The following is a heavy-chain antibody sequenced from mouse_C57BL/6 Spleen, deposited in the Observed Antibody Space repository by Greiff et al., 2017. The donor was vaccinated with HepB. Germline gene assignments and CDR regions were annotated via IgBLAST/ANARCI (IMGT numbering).Heavy chain of an antibody. CDR3: ARSTTAPWFAY. CDR2: IYPGDGDT. D-gene: IGHD1-2*01. J-gene: IGHJ3*01. V-gene: IGHV1-80*01. Sequence: VQGVESGAELVKPGASVKISCKASGYAFSSYWMNWVKQRPGKGLEWIGQIYPGDGDTNYNGKFKGKATLTADKSSSTAYMQLSSLTSEDSAVYFCARSTTAPWFAYWGQGTLVTVSA. CDR1: GYAFSSYW.